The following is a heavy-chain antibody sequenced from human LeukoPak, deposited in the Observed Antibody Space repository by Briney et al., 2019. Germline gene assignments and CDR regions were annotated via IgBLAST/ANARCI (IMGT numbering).Heavy chain of an antibody. J-gene: IGHJ5*02. CDR2: INPTGTGT. D-gene: IGHD3-10*01. Sequence: ASVKVSCKASGYTFINNWMHWVRQAPGQGLEWIGLINPTGTGTLYAQKFQGRVTMTRDMPTSTDYMELSSLRSEDTAVYYCARDNSVGDIAWWFDPWGQGTLVTVSS. V-gene: IGHV1-46*01. CDR3: ARDNSVGDIAWWFDP. CDR1: GYTFINNW.